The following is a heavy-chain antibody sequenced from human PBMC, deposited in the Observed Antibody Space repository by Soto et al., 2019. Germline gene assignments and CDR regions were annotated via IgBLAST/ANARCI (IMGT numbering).Heavy chain of an antibody. D-gene: IGHD1-7*01. CDR1: GGSISSSSYY. Sequence: SETLSLTCTVSGGSISSSSYYWVWIRQPPGKGLEWIRSIYYSGSTYYNPSLRSRITISVDTSKNQFSLKLSSVTAAATSAYYCARYELNCLDLWGQGTMVTVSS. V-gene: IGHV4-39*01. CDR2: IYYSGST. J-gene: IGHJ5*01. CDR3: ARYELNCLDL.